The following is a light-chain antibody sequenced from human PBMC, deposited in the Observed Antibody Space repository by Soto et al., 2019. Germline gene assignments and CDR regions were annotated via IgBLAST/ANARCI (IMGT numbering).Light chain of an antibody. CDR3: LHALQPPPA. V-gene: IGKV2-28*01. Sequence: DIVLTQSPLSLPVTPGEPASISCRSSQSLLQRSGYHYLDWYLQKPGQSPQLLIYLGSNRATGVPDRFSGSGSGTDFTLKISRVEAEDVGLYYCLHALQPPPAFGQGTKVEIK. J-gene: IGKJ1*01. CDR1: QSLLQRSGYHY. CDR2: LGS.